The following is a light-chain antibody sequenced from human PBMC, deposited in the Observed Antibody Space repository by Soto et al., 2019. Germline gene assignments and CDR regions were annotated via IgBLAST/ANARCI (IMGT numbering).Light chain of an antibody. Sequence: QSALTQPPSASGSPGQSVTISCTGTSSDVGGFNYVSWYQQHPGKAPKLMIYEVSKRPSGVPDRFSGSKAGNTASLTVSGLQAEDEAYYYCSSYAAGSDYFVGTGTKLTVL. CDR2: EVS. V-gene: IGLV2-8*01. CDR1: SSDVGGFNY. J-gene: IGLJ1*01. CDR3: SSYAAGSDYF.